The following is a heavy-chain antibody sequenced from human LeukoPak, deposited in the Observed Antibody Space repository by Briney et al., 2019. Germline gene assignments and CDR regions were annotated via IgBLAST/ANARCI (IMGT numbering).Heavy chain of an antibody. V-gene: IGHV3-23*01. CDR2: ISGSGGST. D-gene: IGHD4-17*01. CDR3: AIVTTDRPFDY. CDR1: GFTFNSYA. J-gene: IGHJ4*02. Sequence: PGGSLRLSCAASGFTFNSYAMSWVCQAPGKGLEWVSGISGSGGSTYYTDSVKGRFTISRDNSKNTLYLQMNSLRAEDTAVYYCAIVTTDRPFDYWGQGTLVTVSS.